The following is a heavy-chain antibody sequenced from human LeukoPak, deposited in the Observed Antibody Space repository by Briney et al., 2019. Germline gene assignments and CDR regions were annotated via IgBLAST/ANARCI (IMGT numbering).Heavy chain of an antibody. J-gene: IGHJ4*02. CDR1: GYTFTSYD. Sequence: ASVKVSCKASGYTFTSYDINWVRQATGQGLEWMGWMDPNSGNTGYAQKFRGRVTMTRNTSISTAYMELSSLRSKDTAVYYCARGSIVGATRRSPDFDYWGQGTLVTVSS. V-gene: IGHV1-8*01. CDR3: ARGSIVGATRRSPDFDY. D-gene: IGHD1-26*01. CDR2: MDPNSGNT.